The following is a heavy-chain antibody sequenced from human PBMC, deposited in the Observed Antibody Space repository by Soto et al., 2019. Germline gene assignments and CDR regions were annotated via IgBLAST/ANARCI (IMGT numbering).Heavy chain of an antibody. CDR1: GGSISSSSYY. Sequence: QLQLQESGPGLVKPSETLSLTCTVSGGSISSSSYYWGWIRQPPGKGLEWIGSIYYSGSTYYNPSLKSRVTISVDTSKNQFSLKLSSVIAADTAVYYCARLQQQLVPGGYWGQGTLVTVSS. CDR3: ARLQQQLVPGGY. V-gene: IGHV4-39*01. D-gene: IGHD6-13*01. CDR2: IYYSGST. J-gene: IGHJ4*02.